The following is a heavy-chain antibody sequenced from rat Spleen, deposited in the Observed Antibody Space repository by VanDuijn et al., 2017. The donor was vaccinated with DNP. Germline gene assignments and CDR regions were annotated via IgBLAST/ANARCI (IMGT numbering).Heavy chain of an antibody. J-gene: IGHJ1*01. CDR3: ARGSGSYYWYFDF. D-gene: IGHD5-1*01. CDR1: GFTFNNYW. V-gene: IGHV5-31*01. Sequence: EVQLVGSGGGLVQPGRSLKLSCVASGFTFNNYWMTWIRQVPGKGLDWVASISSSGGNTYYPDSVKGRFTISRDNAKNTLSLHMNSLRSEDTATYYCARGSGSYYWYFDFWGPGTMVTVSS. CDR2: ISSSGGNT.